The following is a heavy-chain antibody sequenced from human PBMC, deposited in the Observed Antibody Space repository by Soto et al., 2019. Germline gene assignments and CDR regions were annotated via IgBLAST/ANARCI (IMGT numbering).Heavy chain of an antibody. CDR1: GFTFSSYW. Sequence: GGSLRLSCAASGFTFSSYWMSWVRQAPGKGLEWVANIKQDGSEKYYVDSVKGRFTISRDNAKNSLYLQMNSLRAEDTAVYYCARYSGSYSPYEYYFDYWGQGTLVTVSS. CDR3: ARYSGSYSPYEYYFDY. J-gene: IGHJ4*02. V-gene: IGHV3-7*03. CDR2: IKQDGSEK. D-gene: IGHD1-26*01.